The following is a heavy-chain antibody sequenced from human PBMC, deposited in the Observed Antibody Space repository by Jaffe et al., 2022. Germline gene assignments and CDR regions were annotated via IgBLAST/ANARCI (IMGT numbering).Heavy chain of an antibody. CDR3: ARGRVRPEGYYDYVWGSYRYNLLGYFDY. CDR2: INHSGST. Sequence: QVQLQQWGAGLLKPSETLSLTCAVYGGSFSGYYWSWIRQPPGKGLEWIGEINHSGSTNYNPSLKSRVTISVDTSKNQFSLKLSSVTAADTAVYYCARGRVRPEGYYDYVWGSYRYNLLGYFDYWGQGTLVTVSS. D-gene: IGHD3-16*02. J-gene: IGHJ4*02. V-gene: IGHV4-34*01. CDR1: GGSFSGYY.